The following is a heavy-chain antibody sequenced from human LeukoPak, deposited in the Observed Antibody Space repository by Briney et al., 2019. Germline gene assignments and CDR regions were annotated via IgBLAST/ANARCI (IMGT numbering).Heavy chain of an antibody. CDR1: GGSISSGSYY. Sequence: SQTLSLTCTVSGGSISSGSYYWSWIRQPAGKGLEWIGRIYTSGSTNYNPSLMSRVTISVDTSKNQFSLKLSSVTAADTAVYYCAREGNWFDPWGQGTLVTVSS. J-gene: IGHJ5*02. CDR3: AREGNWFDP. V-gene: IGHV4-61*02. CDR2: IYTSGST.